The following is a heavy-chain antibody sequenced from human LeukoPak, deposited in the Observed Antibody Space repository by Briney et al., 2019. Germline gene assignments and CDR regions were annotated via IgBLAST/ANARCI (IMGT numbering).Heavy chain of an antibody. CDR2: IYTSGST. Sequence: SQTLSLTCTVSGGSINSGSYYWSWIRQPAGRGLEWIGRIYTSGSTNYNPSLKSRVTISVDTSKNQFSLKLSSVTAADTAVYYCASTPYDFWSGYGGLDYWGQGTLVTVSS. CDR1: GGSINSGSYY. D-gene: IGHD3-3*01. J-gene: IGHJ4*02. V-gene: IGHV4-61*02. CDR3: ASTPYDFWSGYGGLDY.